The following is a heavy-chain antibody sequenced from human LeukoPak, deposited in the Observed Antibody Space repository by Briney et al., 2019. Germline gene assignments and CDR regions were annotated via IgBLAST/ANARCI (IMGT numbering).Heavy chain of an antibody. D-gene: IGHD4-23*01. CDR3: ARGYGGNSGGDY. V-gene: IGHV4-30-2*01. CDR1: GGSISSGGYY. J-gene: IGHJ4*02. CDR2: IYHSGST. Sequence: PSETLSLTCTVSGGSISSGGYYWSWIRQPPGKGLEWIGYIYHSGSTYYNPSLKSRVTISVDRSKNQFSLKLSSVTAADTAVYYCARGYGGNSGGDYWGQGTLVTVSS.